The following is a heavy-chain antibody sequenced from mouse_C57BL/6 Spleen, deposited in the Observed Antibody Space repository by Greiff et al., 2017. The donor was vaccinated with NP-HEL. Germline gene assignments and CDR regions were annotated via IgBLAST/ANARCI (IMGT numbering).Heavy chain of an antibody. CDR2: IYPRDGST. CDR3: ARIPYYGSSYWYFDV. CDR1: GYTFTDHT. Sequence: VQLQQSDAELVKPGASVKISCKVSGYTFTDHTIHWMKQRPEQGLEWIGYIYPRDGSTKYNEKFKGKATLTADKSSSTAYMQLNSLTSEDSAVYFCARIPYYGSSYWYFDVWGTGTTVTVSS. D-gene: IGHD1-1*01. V-gene: IGHV1-78*01. J-gene: IGHJ1*03.